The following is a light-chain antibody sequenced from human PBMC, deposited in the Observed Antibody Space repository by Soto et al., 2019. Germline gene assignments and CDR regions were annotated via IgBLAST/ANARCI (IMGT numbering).Light chain of an antibody. CDR3: QQYNNWPPLT. V-gene: IGKV3-15*01. CDR2: GAS. CDR1: QSVSSN. Sequence: EIVMTQSPATLSVSPGERATLSCRAGQSVSSNLAWYQQKPGQAPRLLIYGASTRATGIPARFSGCGSGTEFTLTISSLQSEDFAVYYCQQYNNWPPLTFGGGTKVEIK. J-gene: IGKJ4*01.